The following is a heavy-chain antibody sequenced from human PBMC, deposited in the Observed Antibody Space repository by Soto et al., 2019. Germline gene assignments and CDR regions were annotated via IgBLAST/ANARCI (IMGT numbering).Heavy chain of an antibody. D-gene: IGHD3-10*01. V-gene: IGHV1-69*13. CDR2: IIPIIGTP. CDR3: ARDLEFRDGNISHLDY. J-gene: IGHJ4*02. Sequence: VKVSCKASGGTFRNHVFNWVRQAPGQGLEWMGGIIPIIGTPNYAQKFQGRVTITADASTNTVYLDVSSLRSQDTAVYYCARDLEFRDGNISHLDYWGQGTLVTVSS. CDR1: GGTFRNHV.